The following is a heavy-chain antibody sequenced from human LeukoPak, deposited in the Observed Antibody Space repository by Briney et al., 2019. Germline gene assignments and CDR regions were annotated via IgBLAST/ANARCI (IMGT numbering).Heavy chain of an antibody. D-gene: IGHD4-23*01. CDR2: IYYSGST. Sequence: PSETLSLTCTVSGGSISSYYWSWIRQPPGKGLEWIGYIYYSGSTNYSPSLKSRVTISVDTSKNQFSLKVSSVTAADTAVYYCARGGGYGGASGIWGQGTMVTVSS. CDR1: GGSISSYY. V-gene: IGHV4-59*01. CDR3: ARGGGYGGASGI. J-gene: IGHJ3*02.